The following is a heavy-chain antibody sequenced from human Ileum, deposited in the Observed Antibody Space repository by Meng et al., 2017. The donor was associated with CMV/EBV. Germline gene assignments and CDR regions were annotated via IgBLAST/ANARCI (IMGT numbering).Heavy chain of an antibody. Sequence: GESLKISCAASGFTFRSYWMHWVRQAPGKGLGWVSVINNDGTMTTYADSVKGRFTISRDSAKNTVYLQMNSLRAEDTAVYYCVRDTPGDGKDVWGQGTTVTVSS. D-gene: IGHD2-2*01. J-gene: IGHJ6*02. CDR3: VRDTPGDGKDV. CDR2: INNDGTMT. CDR1: GFTFRSYW. V-gene: IGHV3-74*01.